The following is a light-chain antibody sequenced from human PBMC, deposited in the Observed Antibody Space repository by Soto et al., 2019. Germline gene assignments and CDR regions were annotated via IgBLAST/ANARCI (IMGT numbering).Light chain of an antibody. CDR3: QSYDSSLSGSGV. Sequence: QSVLTQPPSVSGVPGQWVTISCTGSSSNIGAGYDVHWYQQLPGAAPKLLISNNDNRPSGVPDRFSGSKSGTSASLAITGLQPEDEAVYYCQSYDSSLSGSGVFGGGTQLTVL. CDR1: SSNIGAGYD. J-gene: IGLJ2*01. V-gene: IGLV1-40*01. CDR2: NND.